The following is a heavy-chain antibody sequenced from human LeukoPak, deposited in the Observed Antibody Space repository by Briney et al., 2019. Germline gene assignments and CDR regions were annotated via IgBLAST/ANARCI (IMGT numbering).Heavy chain of an antibody. CDR2: IIPTFVPA. J-gene: IGHJ6*03. CDR3: ASERYCSGGSCYARWDYYYYMDV. Sequence: SVKVSCKASGGTFSSYAISWVRQAPGQGLEWMGGIIPTFVPANYAQKFQGRVTITTDESTSTAYMELSSLRSEDTAVYYCASERYCSGGSCYARWDYYYYMDVWGRGTTVTVSS. CDR1: GGTFSSYA. D-gene: IGHD2-15*01. V-gene: IGHV1-69*05.